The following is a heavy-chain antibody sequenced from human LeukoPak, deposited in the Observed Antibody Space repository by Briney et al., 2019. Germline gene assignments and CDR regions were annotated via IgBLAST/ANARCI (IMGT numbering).Heavy chain of an antibody. Sequence: GGSLRLSCAASGFTFSSYAMSWVRQAPGKGLEWVSAISGSGGSTYYADSVKGRFTISRDNAKNSLYLQMNSLRAEDTAVYYCARAVDFWSGYDDWGQGTLVTVSS. V-gene: IGHV3-23*01. CDR3: ARAVDFWSGYDD. D-gene: IGHD3-3*01. CDR2: ISGSGGST. CDR1: GFTFSSYA. J-gene: IGHJ4*02.